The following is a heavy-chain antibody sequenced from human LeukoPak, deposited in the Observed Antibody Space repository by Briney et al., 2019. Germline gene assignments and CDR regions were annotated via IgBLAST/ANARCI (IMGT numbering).Heavy chain of an antibody. CDR1: RGSISSNKW. CDR2: VVHSGST. Sequence: SETLSLTCAVSRGSISSNKWWSWLRQAPGKGLEWLGDVVHSGSTNYNPSLKSRVTISVDKSKNQFSLRLNSVTAADTAVYYCARRDYYDNSDDNYHSFEYWGQGTLVTVSS. CDR3: ARRDYYDNSDDNYHSFEY. D-gene: IGHD3-22*01. J-gene: IGHJ4*02. V-gene: IGHV4-4*02.